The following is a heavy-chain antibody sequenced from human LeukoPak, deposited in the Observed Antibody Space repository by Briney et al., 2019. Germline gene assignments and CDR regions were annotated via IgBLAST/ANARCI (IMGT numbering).Heavy chain of an antibody. J-gene: IGHJ5*02. CDR3: ARDLGGYDKRTNWFDP. V-gene: IGHV4-4*07. D-gene: IGHD5-12*01. CDR1: GGSISSYY. CDR2: IYTSGST. Sequence: SETLSLTCTVSGGSISSYYWSWIRQPAGKGLDWIGRIYTSGSTNYNPSLKSRVTMSVDTSKNQFSLKLSSVTAADTAVYYCARDLGGYDKRTNWFDPWGQGTLVTVSS.